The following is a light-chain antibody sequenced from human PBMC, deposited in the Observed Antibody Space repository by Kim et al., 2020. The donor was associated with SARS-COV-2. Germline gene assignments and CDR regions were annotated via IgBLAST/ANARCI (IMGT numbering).Light chain of an antibody. CDR1: QSVSSF. CDR3: QQRSNWPIT. Sequence: LSPGARATLACRASQSVSSFLAWYQQKPGQAPRLLIYDASSRATGIPARFGGSGSGTDFTLTISSLEPEDFAVYYCQQRSNWPITFGQGTRLEIK. V-gene: IGKV3-11*01. J-gene: IGKJ5*01. CDR2: DAS.